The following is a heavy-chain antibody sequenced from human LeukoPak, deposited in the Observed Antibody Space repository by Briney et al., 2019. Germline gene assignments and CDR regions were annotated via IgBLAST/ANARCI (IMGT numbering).Heavy chain of an antibody. CDR3: AKGSLSGGGYSYGFVPFDY. J-gene: IGHJ4*02. D-gene: IGHD5-18*01. CDR2: ISGSGGST. V-gene: IGHV3-23*01. CDR1: GFTFSSYA. Sequence: PGGSLRLSCAASGFTFSSYAMSWVRQAPGKGLEWVPAISGSGGSTYYADSVKGRFTISRDNSKNTLYLQMNSLRAEDTAVYYCAKGSLSGGGYSYGFVPFDYWGQGTLVTVSS.